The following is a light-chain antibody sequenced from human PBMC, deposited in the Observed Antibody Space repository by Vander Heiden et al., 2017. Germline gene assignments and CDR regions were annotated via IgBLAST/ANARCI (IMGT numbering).Light chain of an antibody. V-gene: IGLV1-40*01. J-gene: IGLJ3*02. CDR2: ANS. Sequence: QSVLTQPPSVYGAPGQSVTISCTGSSSNIGAGYDVHWYQQVPGTAPKLLISANSNRPSGVPDRFSGSKSGTSASLTITGLQAEDEADYYCQSYDRSLTGWVFGGGAKLTVL. CDR3: QSYDRSLTGWV. CDR1: SSNIGAGYD.